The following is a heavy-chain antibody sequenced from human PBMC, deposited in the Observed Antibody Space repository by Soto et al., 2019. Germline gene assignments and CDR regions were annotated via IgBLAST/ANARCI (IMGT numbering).Heavy chain of an antibody. D-gene: IGHD3-22*01. CDR3: ASISMIDQYFDY. J-gene: IGHJ4*02. V-gene: IGHV4-30-4*01. Sequence: SETLSLTCTVSGGSISSGDYYWSWIRQPPGKGLEWIGYIYYSGSTYYNPSLKSRVTISVDTSKNQFSLELSSVTAADTAVYYCASISMIDQYFDYWGQGTLVTVSS. CDR2: IYYSGST. CDR1: GGSISSGDYY.